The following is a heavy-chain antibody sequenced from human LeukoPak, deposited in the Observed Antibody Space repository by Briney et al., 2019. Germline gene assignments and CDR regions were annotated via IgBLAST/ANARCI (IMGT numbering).Heavy chain of an antibody. CDR3: ARGTHDYYDSSAPGY. J-gene: IGHJ4*02. CDR1: GFTFSSYA. Sequence: GGSLRLSCAASGFTFSSYAMHWVRQAPGKGLEGVAVIAYDGSNKYYADSVKGRFTISRDNSKNTLYLQMNSLRAEDTAVYYCARGTHDYYDSSAPGYWGQGTLVTVSS. V-gene: IGHV3-30*04. CDR2: IAYDGSNK. D-gene: IGHD3-22*01.